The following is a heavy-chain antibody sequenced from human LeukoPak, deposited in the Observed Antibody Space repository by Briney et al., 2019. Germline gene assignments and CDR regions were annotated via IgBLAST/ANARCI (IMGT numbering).Heavy chain of an antibody. D-gene: IGHD2-2*01. CDR1: GFTFSSYS. CDR2: ISSSSTI. Sequence: GGSLRLSCAASGFTFSSYSMNWVRQAPGKGLEWVSYISSSSTIYYADSVKGRFTISRDNAKNSLYLQMNSLRAEDTAVYYCARNRIVVVPAAIGLSGYGMDVWGQGTTVTVSS. J-gene: IGHJ6*02. CDR3: ARNRIVVVPAAIGLSGYGMDV. V-gene: IGHV3-48*04.